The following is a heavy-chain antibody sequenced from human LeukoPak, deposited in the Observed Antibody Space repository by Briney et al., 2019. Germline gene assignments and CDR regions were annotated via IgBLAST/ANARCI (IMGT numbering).Heavy chain of an antibody. J-gene: IGHJ2*01. V-gene: IGHV4-34*01. D-gene: IGHD1-14*01. Sequence: NPSETLSLTCAVYGGSFSGFYWSWIRHPPGKGLEWIGEINHSGSTNYNPSLKSRVTISVDTSKNQFSLKLSSVTAADTAVYYCARHRDGTSDLFDLWGLGTLVTVSS. CDR2: INHSGST. CDR1: GGSFSGFY. CDR3: ARHRDGTSDLFDL.